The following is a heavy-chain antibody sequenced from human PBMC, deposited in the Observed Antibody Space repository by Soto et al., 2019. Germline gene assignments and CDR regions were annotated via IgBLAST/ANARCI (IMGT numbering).Heavy chain of an antibody. J-gene: IGHJ4*02. Sequence: VKVSCKASGYTFTSYGISWVRQAPGQGLEWMGWISAYNGNTNYAQKLQGRVTMTTDTSTSTAYMELRSLRSDDTAVYYCARGHYYDSSGYLFFDYWGQGTLVTVSS. D-gene: IGHD3-22*01. CDR1: GYTFTSYG. V-gene: IGHV1-18*04. CDR3: ARGHYYDSSGYLFFDY. CDR2: ISAYNGNT.